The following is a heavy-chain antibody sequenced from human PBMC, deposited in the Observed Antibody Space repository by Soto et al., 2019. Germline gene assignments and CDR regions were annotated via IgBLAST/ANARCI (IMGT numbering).Heavy chain of an antibody. J-gene: IGHJ4*02. D-gene: IGHD2-21*02. V-gene: IGHV3-66*01. CDR1: GVTVGNNY. CDR3: AGNVAVTALGY. Sequence: EVRLVESGGGLVQPGGSLRLSCAASGVTVGNNYMSRVRPAPGKGLEWVSDTYSGGDTRYPDSVKGGSTMSSESTKNTVYVQRDSVSAEVTAVYFCAGNVAVTALGYWGQGSMVTVSS. CDR2: TYSGGDT.